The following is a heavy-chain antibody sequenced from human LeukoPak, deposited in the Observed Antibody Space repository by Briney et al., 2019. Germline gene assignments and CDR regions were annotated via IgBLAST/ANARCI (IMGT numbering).Heavy chain of an antibody. CDR1: GYTFTSYD. CDR2: MNPNSGNT. CDR3: ARDSAYCGGDCYSRYYYYGMDV. J-gene: IGHJ6*02. D-gene: IGHD2-21*02. V-gene: IGHV1-8*01. Sequence: GASVKVSCKASGYTFTSYDINWVRQATGQGLEWMGWMNPNSGNTGYAQKFQGRVTMTRNTSISTAYMELSSLRSEDTAVYYCARDSAYCGGDCYSRYYYYGMDVWGQGTTVTASS.